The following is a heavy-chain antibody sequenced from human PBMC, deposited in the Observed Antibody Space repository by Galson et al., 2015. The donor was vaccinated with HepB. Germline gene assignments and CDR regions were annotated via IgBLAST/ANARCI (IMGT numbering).Heavy chain of an antibody. CDR2: TYYRSKWSN. J-gene: IGHJ6*02. Sequence: CAISGDSVTSNSAAWNWIRQSPSRGLEWLGRTYYRSKWSNDYSESVKGRMTINADRSKNHFSLQVNSVTPEDTGVYYCARGAVGLANYRCFGMDVWGQGTMVTVSS. CDR3: ARGAVGLANYRCFGMDV. V-gene: IGHV6-1*01. CDR1: GDSVTSNSAA.